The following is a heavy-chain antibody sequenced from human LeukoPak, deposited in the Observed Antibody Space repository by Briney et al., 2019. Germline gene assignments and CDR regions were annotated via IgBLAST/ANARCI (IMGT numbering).Heavy chain of an antibody. V-gene: IGHV3-7*01. CDR1: GFTFRTYW. CDR2: INQGGSEE. J-gene: IGHJ3*01. CDR3: XXXXXXXXXNAXDF. Sequence: PGGSLRLSCAASGFTFRTYWMSWIRQAPGNEPEWVADINQGGSEEYYLQSVQGRFTVSGDNAQNAVFMQMTYLRADDTAVYYXXXXXXXXXXNAXDFWGQGTVVTVS.